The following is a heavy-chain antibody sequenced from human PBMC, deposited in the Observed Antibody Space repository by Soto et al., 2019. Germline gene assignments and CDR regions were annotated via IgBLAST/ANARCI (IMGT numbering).Heavy chain of an antibody. CDR1: GYSFTNYW. J-gene: IGHJ3*01. CDR3: ARPYSGGPNDPFDV. CDR2: IYPGDSHS. V-gene: IGHV5-51*01. Sequence: PGESLKISCKGSGYSFTNYWIGWVRQMPGKGLEWMGIIYPGDSHSSYSPSFQGQVTMSAAKSSSTAYLQWSSLKASDTALYYCARPYSGGPNDPFDVWGQGTMVTVSS. D-gene: IGHD1-26*01.